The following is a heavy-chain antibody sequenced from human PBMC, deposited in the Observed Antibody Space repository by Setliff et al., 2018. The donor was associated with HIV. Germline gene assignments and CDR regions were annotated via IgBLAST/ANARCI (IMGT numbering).Heavy chain of an antibody. V-gene: IGHV5-51*01. CDR3: ARKMDGYLGYFDY. J-gene: IGHJ4*02. D-gene: IGHD3-22*01. CDR2: IYPSDSDT. Sequence: PGESLKISCKGSGYSFTNYWIAWVRQMPGKGLEWMGIIYPSDSDTRYSPSFKGQVTISADRSINTAYLQWSSLQTSDSGMYYCARKMDGYLGYFDYWGQGNLVTVSS. CDR1: GYSFTNYW.